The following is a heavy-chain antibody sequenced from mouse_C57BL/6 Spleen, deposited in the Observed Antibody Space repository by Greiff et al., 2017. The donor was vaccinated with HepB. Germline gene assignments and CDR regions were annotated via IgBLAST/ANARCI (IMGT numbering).Heavy chain of an antibody. J-gene: IGHJ2*01. CDR3: ARDLLRAGFDY. D-gene: IGHD2-12*01. V-gene: IGHV5-16*01. Sequence: EVMLVESEGGLVQPGSSMKLSCTASGFTFSDYYMAWVRQVPEKGLEWVANINYDGSSTYYLDSLKSRFIISRDNAKNILYLQMSSLKSEDTATYYCARDLLRAGFDYWGQGTTLTVSS. CDR2: INYDGSST. CDR1: GFTFSDYY.